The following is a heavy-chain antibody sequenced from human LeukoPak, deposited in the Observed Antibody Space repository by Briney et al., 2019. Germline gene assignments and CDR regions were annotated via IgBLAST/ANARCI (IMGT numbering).Heavy chain of an antibody. CDR3: ASNPHRDGPLNC. CDR1: GGSFSTYY. V-gene: IGHV4-34*01. D-gene: IGHD5-24*01. CDR2: INHSGTI. Sequence: SETLSLTCAVYGGSFSTYYWSWIRQPPGRGLEWIGEINHSGTINCNPSLESRVTMSIDTSKNQLSLKLRSVTAADTAVYYCASNPHRDGPLNCWGQGTLVTVSS. J-gene: IGHJ4*02.